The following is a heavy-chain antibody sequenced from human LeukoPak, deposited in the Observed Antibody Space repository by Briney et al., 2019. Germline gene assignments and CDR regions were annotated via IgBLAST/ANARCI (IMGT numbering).Heavy chain of an antibody. Sequence: GASVKVSCKASGYTFTGYYMHWVRQAPGQGLEWMGWINPNSGGTNYAQKLQGRVTMTTDTSTSTAYMELRSLRSDDTAVYYCARGYDYVWGSYRDDYWGQGTLVTVSS. J-gene: IGHJ4*02. V-gene: IGHV1-2*02. D-gene: IGHD3-16*02. CDR2: INPNSGGT. CDR3: ARGYDYVWGSYRDDY. CDR1: GYTFTGYY.